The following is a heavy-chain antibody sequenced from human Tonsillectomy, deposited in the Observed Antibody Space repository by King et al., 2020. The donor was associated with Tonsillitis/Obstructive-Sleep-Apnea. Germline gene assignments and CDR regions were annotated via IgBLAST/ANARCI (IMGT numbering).Heavy chain of an antibody. Sequence: QLVQSGAEVKKPGESLKISCKGSGYSFTNYWIAWVRQTPGKGLEWMGIIYPDDSDTRYSPSFQGQVTISADKSISSAYLQWSSLKASDTAMYYCARGAYDVWSGYYSQNYYYYYMDVWGKGTTVTVSS. J-gene: IGHJ6*03. CDR2: IYPDDSDT. CDR1: GYSFTNYW. CDR3: ARGAYDVWSGYYSQNYYYYYMDV. D-gene: IGHD3-3*01. V-gene: IGHV5-51*01.